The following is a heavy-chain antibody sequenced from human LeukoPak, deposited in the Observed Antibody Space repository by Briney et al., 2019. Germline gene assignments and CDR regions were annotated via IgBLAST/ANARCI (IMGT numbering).Heavy chain of an antibody. Sequence: PGGSPRLSCAASGFTFSSYSMNWVRQAPGKGLEWVSSISSSSSYIYYADSVKGRFTISRDNAKNSLYLQMNSLRAEDTAVYYCARAYIVATSLGYWGQGTLVTVSS. CDR2: ISSSSSYI. D-gene: IGHD5-12*01. V-gene: IGHV3-21*01. CDR1: GFTFSSYS. CDR3: ARAYIVATSLGY. J-gene: IGHJ4*02.